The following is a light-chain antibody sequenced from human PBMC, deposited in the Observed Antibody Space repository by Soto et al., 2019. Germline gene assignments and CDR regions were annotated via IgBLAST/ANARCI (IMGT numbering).Light chain of an antibody. Sequence: EIVLMQSPGTLSWSPGERATLSCRASQSVSSSYLAWYQQKPGQAPRLLIYGASSRATGIPDRFSGSGSGTDFTLTISRLEPEDFAVYYCQQYGSSPPWTFGQGTKVEIK. CDR3: QQYGSSPPWT. V-gene: IGKV3-20*01. CDR1: QSVSSSY. CDR2: GAS. J-gene: IGKJ1*01.